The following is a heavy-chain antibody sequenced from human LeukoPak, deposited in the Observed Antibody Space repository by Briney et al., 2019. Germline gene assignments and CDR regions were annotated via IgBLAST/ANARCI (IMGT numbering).Heavy chain of an antibody. CDR2: IYHSGST. Sequence: SETLSLTCAVSGGSISSSNWWSWVRPPPGKGLEWIGEIYHSGSTNYNPSLKSRVTISGDNSKNQFSLKLSSVTAADTAVYYCARELVVPAARRSNNWFDPWGQGTLVTVSS. V-gene: IGHV4-4*02. D-gene: IGHD2-2*01. CDR3: ARELVVPAARRSNNWFDP. CDR1: GGSISSSNW. J-gene: IGHJ5*02.